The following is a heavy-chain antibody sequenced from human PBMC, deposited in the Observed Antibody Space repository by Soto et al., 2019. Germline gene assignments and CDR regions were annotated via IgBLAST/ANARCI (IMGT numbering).Heavy chain of an antibody. Sequence: KPSETLSLTCTVSGGSISSSSYYWGWIRQPPGKGLEWIGSIYYSGSTYYNPSLKSRVTISVDTSKNQFSLKLSSVTAADTAVYYCARTGYSSSWYHYYGMDVWGQGTTVTVS. V-gene: IGHV4-39*01. CDR3: ARTGYSSSWYHYYGMDV. CDR2: IYYSGST. J-gene: IGHJ6*02. D-gene: IGHD6-13*01. CDR1: GGSISSSSYY.